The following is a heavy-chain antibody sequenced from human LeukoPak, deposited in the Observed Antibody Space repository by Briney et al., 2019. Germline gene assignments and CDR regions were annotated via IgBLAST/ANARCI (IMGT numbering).Heavy chain of an antibody. V-gene: IGHV4-59*01. CDR2: IYYSGSGST. J-gene: IGHJ3*02. CDR3: AGDNRDAFDI. CDR1: DDSITSYY. Sequence: SETLSLTCTVSDDSITSYYWNWIRQPPGKGLEWIGYIYYSGSGSTKYNPSLKSRVTISVDTSKNQVSLRLNSVTAADTAVDYCAGDNRDAFDIWGQGTVVTVSS. D-gene: IGHD4-17*01.